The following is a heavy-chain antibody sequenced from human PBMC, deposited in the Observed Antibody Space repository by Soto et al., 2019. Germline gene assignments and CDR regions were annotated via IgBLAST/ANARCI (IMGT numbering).Heavy chain of an antibody. V-gene: IGHV4-39*01. Sequence: QLQLQESGPGLVKPSETLSLTCTVSSGSISSSTYYWGWIRQPPGKGLEWIGSIYSSGSTYYSPSLKGRVTMSVDTSRYQFSLKVSSVTAADTAVYYCARNRIRMAATDNWGQGTLVTVSS. D-gene: IGHD6-19*01. J-gene: IGHJ4*02. CDR3: ARNRIRMAATDN. CDR2: IYSSGST. CDR1: SGSISSSTYY.